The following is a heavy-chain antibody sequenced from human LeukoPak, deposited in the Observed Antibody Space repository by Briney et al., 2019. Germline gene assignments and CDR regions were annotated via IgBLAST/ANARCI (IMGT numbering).Heavy chain of an antibody. V-gene: IGHV3-21*01. CDR1: GFTFSSYS. CDR3: ARDREVWFGELLEFDY. D-gene: IGHD3-10*01. CDR2: ISSSSSYI. Sequence: PGGSLRLSCAASGFTFSSYSMTWVRQAPGKGLEWVSSISSSSSYIYYADSVKGRFTISRDNAKNSLYLQMNSLRAEDTAVYYCARDREVWFGELLEFDYWGQGTLVTVSS. J-gene: IGHJ4*02.